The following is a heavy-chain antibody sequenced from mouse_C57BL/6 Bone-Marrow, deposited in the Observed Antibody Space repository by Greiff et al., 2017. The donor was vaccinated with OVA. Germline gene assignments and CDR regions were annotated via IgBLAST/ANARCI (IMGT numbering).Heavy chain of an antibody. CDR1: GYTFTSYW. CDR3: ARGGLYYPGFGY. Sequence: QVQLQQPGAELVKPGASVKLSCKASGYTFTSYWMQWVKQRPGQGLEWIGEIDPSDRYTNYNQKFKGKATLTVDTSSSTAYMKLSSLTSEDSAVYYCARGGLYYPGFGYWGQGTTLTVSS. V-gene: IGHV1-50*01. CDR2: IDPSDRYT. J-gene: IGHJ2*01. D-gene: IGHD1-1*01.